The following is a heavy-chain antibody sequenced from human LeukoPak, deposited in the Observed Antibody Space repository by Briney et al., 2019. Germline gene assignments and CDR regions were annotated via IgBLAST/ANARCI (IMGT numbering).Heavy chain of an antibody. CDR2: IHYSGST. V-gene: IGHV4-59*01. Sequence: SETLSLTCTVSGGSISSYYWSWIRQPPGKGLVWIGYIHYSGSTNYSPSLKSRVTISVDTSKNQFSLNLTSVTAADSAVYYCARDFDYGDSLVETFDYWGQGTLVTVSS. D-gene: IGHD4-17*01. J-gene: IGHJ4*02. CDR1: GGSISSYY. CDR3: ARDFDYGDSLVETFDY.